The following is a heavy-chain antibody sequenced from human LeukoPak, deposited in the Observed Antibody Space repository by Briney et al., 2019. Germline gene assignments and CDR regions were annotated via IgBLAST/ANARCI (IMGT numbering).Heavy chain of an antibody. CDR1: GYTFTGYY. CDR3: ARDVYGSGSYYPIPL. V-gene: IGHV1-2*02. D-gene: IGHD3-10*01. J-gene: IGHJ4*02. CDR2: INPNSGGT. Sequence: ASVKVSCKASGYTFTGYYMHWVRQAPGQGLEWMGWINPNSGGTNYAQKFQGRVTMTRDTSISTAYMELSRLRSDDTAVYYCARDVYGSGSYYPIPLWGQGTLVTVSS.